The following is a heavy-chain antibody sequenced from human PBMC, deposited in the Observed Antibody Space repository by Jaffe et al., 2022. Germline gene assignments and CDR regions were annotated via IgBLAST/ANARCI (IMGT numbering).Heavy chain of an antibody. CDR1: GGTFSSYA. Sequence: QVQLVQSGAEVKKPGSSVKVSCKASGGTFSSYAISWVRQAPGQGLEWMGGIIPIFGTANYAQKFQGRVTITADESTSTAYMELSSLRSEDTAVYYCARDYSSGWPPGQTIYFDYWGQGTLVTVSS. J-gene: IGHJ4*02. CDR3: ARDYSSGWPPGQTIYFDY. CDR2: IIPIFGTA. V-gene: IGHV1-69*01. D-gene: IGHD6-19*01.